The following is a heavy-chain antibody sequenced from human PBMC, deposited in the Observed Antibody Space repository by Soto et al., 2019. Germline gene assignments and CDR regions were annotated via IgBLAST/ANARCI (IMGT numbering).Heavy chain of an antibody. Sequence: SETLSLTCTVSGGSISSYYWSWIRQPPGKGLEWIGYIYYSGSTNYNPSLKSRVTISVDTSKNQFSLKLSSVTAADTAVYYCARQRSALTTYFAYWGQGTLVTVSS. CDR2: IYYSGST. CDR1: GGSISSYY. CDR3: ARQRSALTTYFAY. D-gene: IGHD4-4*01. V-gene: IGHV4-59*01. J-gene: IGHJ4*02.